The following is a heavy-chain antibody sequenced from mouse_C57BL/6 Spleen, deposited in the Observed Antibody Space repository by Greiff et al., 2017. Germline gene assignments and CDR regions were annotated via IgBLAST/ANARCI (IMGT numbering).Heavy chain of an antibody. D-gene: IGHD3-1*01. J-gene: IGHJ3*01. CDR1: GFSLTSYG. V-gene: IGHV2-2*01. CDR2: LWSGGST. Sequence: VQLQQSGPGLVQPSQSLSITCTVSGFSLTSYGVHWVRQSPGKGLEWLGVLWSGGSTDYNAAFISRLSISKDNSKSQVFFKMNSLQADDTAIYYCARRAWDWFAYWGQGTLVTVSA. CDR3: ARRAWDWFAY.